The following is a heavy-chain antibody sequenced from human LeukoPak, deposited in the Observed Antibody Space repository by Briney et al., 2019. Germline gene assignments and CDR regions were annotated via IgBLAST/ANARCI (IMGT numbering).Heavy chain of an antibody. D-gene: IGHD3-9*01. Sequence: VASVKVSCKASGYTFTGYYMHWVRQAPGQGLDWMGWINPNSGGTDYAQKFQGRGTMTRDTSTSTAYMALSRLRSDDTAVYYCANSYYDILTGSPRHYYYYYGMDVWGQGTTVTVSS. CDR1: GYTFTGYY. CDR3: ANSYYDILTGSPRHYYYYYGMDV. CDR2: INPNSGGT. J-gene: IGHJ6*02. V-gene: IGHV1-2*02.